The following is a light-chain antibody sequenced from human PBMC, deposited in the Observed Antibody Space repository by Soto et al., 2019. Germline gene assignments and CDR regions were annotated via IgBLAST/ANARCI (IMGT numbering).Light chain of an antibody. CDR2: EVS. Sequence: QSALTQPASVSGSPGQLITISCTGTSSDVGGYNYVSWYQLHPGKAPKLMVYEVSNRPSGVSNRFSGSKSGNTASLTISGLQAEDEADYYCSSYTSSTAYVFGTGTKLTVL. V-gene: IGLV2-14*01. CDR3: SSYTSSTAYV. J-gene: IGLJ1*01. CDR1: SSDVGGYNY.